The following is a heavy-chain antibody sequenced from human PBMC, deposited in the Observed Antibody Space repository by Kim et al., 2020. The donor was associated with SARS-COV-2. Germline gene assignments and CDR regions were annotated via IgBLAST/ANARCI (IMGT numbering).Heavy chain of an antibody. D-gene: IGHD3-9*01. V-gene: IGHV1-24*01. CDR3: ATGRYFDWLPRTSYYGMDV. Sequence: ASVKVSCKVSGYTLTELSMHWVRQAPGKGLEWMGGFDPEDGETIYAQKFQGRVTMTEDTSTDTAYMELSSLRSEDTAVYYCATGRYFDWLPRTSYYGMDVWGQGTTVTVSS. CDR2: FDPEDGET. J-gene: IGHJ6*02. CDR1: GYTLTELS.